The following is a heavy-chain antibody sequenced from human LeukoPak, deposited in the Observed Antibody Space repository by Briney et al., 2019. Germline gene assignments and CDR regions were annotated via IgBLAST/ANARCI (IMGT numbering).Heavy chain of an antibody. J-gene: IGHJ4*02. CDR1: GFTFSSYA. Sequence: AGGSLRLSCAASGFTFSSYAMSWVRQAPGKGLVWVSRINSDGSSTSYADSVKGRFTISRDNAKNTLYLQMNSLRGEDTAVYYCATYSSSWHAIDYWGQGTLVTVSS. CDR3: ATYSSSWHAIDY. V-gene: IGHV3-74*01. CDR2: INSDGSST. D-gene: IGHD6-13*01.